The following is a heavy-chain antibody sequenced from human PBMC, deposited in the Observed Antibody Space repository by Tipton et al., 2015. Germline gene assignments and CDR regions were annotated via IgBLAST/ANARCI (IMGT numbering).Heavy chain of an antibody. V-gene: IGHV3-7*03. CDR2: IKQDGSEK. D-gene: IGHD3-10*01. J-gene: IGHJ4*02. CDR1: GFTFDDYA. Sequence: SLRLSCAASGFTFDDYAMHWVRQIPGKGLEWVANIKQDGSEKYYVESVKGRFTVSRDNAKNTLYLQMNSLRAEDTAVYYCVRMWFGELLAGDYWGQGTLVSVSS. CDR3: VRMWFGELLAGDY.